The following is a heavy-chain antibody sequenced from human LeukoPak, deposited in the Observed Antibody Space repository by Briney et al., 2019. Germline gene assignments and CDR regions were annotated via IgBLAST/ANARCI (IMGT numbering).Heavy chain of an antibody. V-gene: IGHV1-8*03. D-gene: IGHD6-13*01. CDR1: GGTFSSYA. J-gene: IGHJ6*03. Sequence: ASVKVSCKASGGTFSSYAINWVRQATGQGLEWMGWMNPNSGNTGYAQKFQGRVTITRNTSISTAYMELSSLRSEDTAVYYCAIWGIAAAGKDHYYYYMDVWGKGTTVTVSS. CDR2: MNPNSGNT. CDR3: AIWGIAAAGKDHYYYYMDV.